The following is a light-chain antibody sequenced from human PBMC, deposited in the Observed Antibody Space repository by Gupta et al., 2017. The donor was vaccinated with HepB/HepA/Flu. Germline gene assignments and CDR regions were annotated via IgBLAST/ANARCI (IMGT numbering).Light chain of an antibody. CDR2: QDT. V-gene: IGLV3-1*01. J-gene: IGLJ2*01. Sequence: SYELTQPPSVSVSPGQTASITCSGDKLGHKYVCWYQQKPGQSPVLVIYQDTKRPSGIPERFSGSNSGNTANLTISGTQPMDEADYYCQAWDSSTVVCGGGTKLTVL. CDR1: KLGHKY. CDR3: QAWDSSTVV.